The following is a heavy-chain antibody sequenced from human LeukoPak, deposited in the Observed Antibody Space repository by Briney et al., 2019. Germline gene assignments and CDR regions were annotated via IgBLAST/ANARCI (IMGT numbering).Heavy chain of an antibody. Sequence: QAGGSLRLSCAASGFTFSSYAMSWVRQAPGKGLEWVSAISGSGGSTYYADSVKGRFTISRDNSKNTLYLQMNSLRAEDTAVYYCAKDFLGFWECLLSPGRFDYWGQGTLVTVSS. D-gene: IGHD3-3*01. V-gene: IGHV3-23*01. CDR1: GFTFSSYA. J-gene: IGHJ4*02. CDR3: AKDFLGFWECLLSPGRFDY. CDR2: ISGSGGST.